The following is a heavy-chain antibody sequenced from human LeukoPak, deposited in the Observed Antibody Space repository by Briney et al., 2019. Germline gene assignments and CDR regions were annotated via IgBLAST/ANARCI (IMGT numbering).Heavy chain of an antibody. J-gene: IGHJ6*02. CDR1: GGSFSGYY. D-gene: IGHD3-10*01. CDR3: AGSRGLLWFGELSYHYYYYGMDV. Sequence: PSETLSLTCAVYGGSFSGYYWSWIRQPPGKGLEWIGEINHSGSTNYNPSLKSRVTISVDTSKNQFSLKLSSVTAADTAVYYCAGSRGLLWFGELSYHYYYYGMDVWGQGTTVTVSS. CDR2: INHSGST. V-gene: IGHV4-34*01.